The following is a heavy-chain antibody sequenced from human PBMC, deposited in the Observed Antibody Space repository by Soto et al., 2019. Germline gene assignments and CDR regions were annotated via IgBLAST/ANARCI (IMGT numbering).Heavy chain of an antibody. CDR2: IYHSGST. CDR1: SGSISSSNW. J-gene: IGHJ6*03. CDR3: ARAQSGSTSYYYYMDV. D-gene: IGHD2-2*01. Sequence: QVQLQESGPGLVKPSGTLSLTCAVSSGSISSSNWWSWVRQPPGKGLEWIGEIYHSGSTNYNPSLKRRVTISVDKSKNQFSLKLSSVTAADTAVYYCARAQSGSTSYYYYMDVWGKGTTVTVSS. V-gene: IGHV4-4*02.